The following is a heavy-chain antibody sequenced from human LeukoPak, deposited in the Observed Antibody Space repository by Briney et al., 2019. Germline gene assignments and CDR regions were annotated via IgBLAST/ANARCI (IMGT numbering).Heavy chain of an antibody. CDR2: IKEDGLEK. CDR1: GFTFSSYW. D-gene: IGHD6-13*01. J-gene: IGHJ6*03. CDR3: ARDRHSTSWSYFYYMDV. V-gene: IGHV3-7*01. Sequence: PGGSLRLSCVASGFTFSSYWMSWVRQAPGQGLEWVANIKEDGLEKYYVDSVKGRFTISRDNAKNSLYLQLNSLRVEDTAVYYCARDRHSTSWSYFYYMDVWGKGTTVTVSS.